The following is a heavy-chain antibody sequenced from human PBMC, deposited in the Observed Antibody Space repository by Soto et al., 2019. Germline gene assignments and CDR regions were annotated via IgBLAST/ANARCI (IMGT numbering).Heavy chain of an antibody. D-gene: IGHD6-6*01. V-gene: IGHV4-34*01. Sequence: PWETLSLTCAVYGGSFSGYYWSWIRQPPGKGLEWIGEINHSGSTNYNPSLKSRVTISVETSKNQFSLKLSSVTAADTAVYYCATGRVSSSYLDYWGQGTLVTVSS. CDR2: INHSGST. J-gene: IGHJ4*02. CDR3: ATGRVSSSYLDY. CDR1: GGSFSGYY.